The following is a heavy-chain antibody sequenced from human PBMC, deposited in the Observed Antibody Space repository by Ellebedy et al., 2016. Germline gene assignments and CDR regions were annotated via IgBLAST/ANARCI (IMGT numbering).Heavy chain of an antibody. Sequence: SGPTLVKPTQTLTLTCTFSGFSLSTSTMTVGWIRQPPGKALEWLAFIYGNDDKRYSPSLNNRLTITKDTSKNQVVLTLTNMDPVDTATYYCVHRTTVTSFDCWGQGTLVTVSS. J-gene: IGHJ4*02. CDR3: VHRTTVTSFDC. CDR1: GFSLSTSTMT. D-gene: IGHD4-17*01. V-gene: IGHV2-5*01. CDR2: IYGNDDK.